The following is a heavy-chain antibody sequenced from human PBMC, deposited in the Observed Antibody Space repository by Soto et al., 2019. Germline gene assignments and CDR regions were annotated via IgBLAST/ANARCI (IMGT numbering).Heavy chain of an antibody. CDR2: INSDGTIS. Sequence: GGNLGLSCAASGFTFDTYWMNWVRQAPGKGPEWLSGINSDGTISSYADSVKGRFTISRDNARNTLSLQMNSLTPEDTAVYYCAKDRKDIAIVEMATTGMDVWGQGTMVTGSS. V-gene: IGHV3-74*01. D-gene: IGHD1-1*01. CDR3: AKDRKDIAIVEMATTGMDV. CDR1: GFTFDTYW. J-gene: IGHJ6*02.